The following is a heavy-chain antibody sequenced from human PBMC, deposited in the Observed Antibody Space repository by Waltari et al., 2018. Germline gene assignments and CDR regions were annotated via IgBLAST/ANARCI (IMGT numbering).Heavy chain of an antibody. Sequence: QLQLQESGPGLVKPSKTLSLTCAVSGGSISTTPHYWGWIRQPPGKGLEWVGNIYHVGNTYYNPSLKSRVTISVDTSKNQFSLNLRSVTAPDTAVYYCARVRSYTHQFDLWGQGTPVTVSS. V-gene: IGHV4-39*02. CDR2: IYHVGNT. CDR3: ARVRSYTHQFDL. D-gene: IGHD4-4*01. CDR1: GGSISTTPHY. J-gene: IGHJ5*02.